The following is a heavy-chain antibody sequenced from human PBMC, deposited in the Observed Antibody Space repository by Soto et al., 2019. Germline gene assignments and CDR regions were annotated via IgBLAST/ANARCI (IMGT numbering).Heavy chain of an antibody. CDR2: ISYDGSNK. V-gene: IGHV3-30-3*01. CDR3: ARETGGMDV. Sequence: QVQLVESGGGVVQPGRSLRLSCAASGFTFSSYAMHWVRQAPGKGLEWVAVISYDGSNKYYADSVKGRFTISRDNSKNTLYLQMNSLRAEDTAGYYCARETGGMDVWGQGTTVTVSS. CDR1: GFTFSSYA. J-gene: IGHJ6*02. D-gene: IGHD3-10*01.